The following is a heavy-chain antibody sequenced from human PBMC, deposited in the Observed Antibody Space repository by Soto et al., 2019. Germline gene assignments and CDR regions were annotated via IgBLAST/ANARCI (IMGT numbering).Heavy chain of an antibody. CDR3: ARRARPDFYYMDV. Sequence: GGCLRLSCAASGFTLSGYAMDWVRQDPGKGLEYVSGISSNGVGTYYANSVQGRFTTSRDNSKNTVYLQMGSLRPEDMAVYYCARRARPDFYYMDVWGKGTTVTVSS. D-gene: IGHD6-6*01. CDR2: ISSNGVGT. J-gene: IGHJ6*03. V-gene: IGHV3-64*01. CDR1: GFTLSGYA.